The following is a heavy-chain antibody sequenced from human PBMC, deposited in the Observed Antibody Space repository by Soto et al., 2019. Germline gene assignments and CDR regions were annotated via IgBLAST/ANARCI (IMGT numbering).Heavy chain of an antibody. CDR1: GGSLSGYY. J-gene: IGHJ4*02. CDR2: ILHGGST. Sequence: SETLSLTCAVYGGSLSGYYWSWIRQPPGKGLEWIGEILHGGSTIYGPSLKSRVTISVDTSKNQFSLELTSVTAADTAVYYCAKPHYDSNTFYSFFDYWGQGTLVTVSS. D-gene: IGHD3-22*01. V-gene: IGHV4-34*12. CDR3: AKPHYDSNTFYSFFDY.